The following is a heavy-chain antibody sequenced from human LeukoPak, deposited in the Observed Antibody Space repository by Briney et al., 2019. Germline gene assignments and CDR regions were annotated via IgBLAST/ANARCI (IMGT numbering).Heavy chain of an antibody. CDR3: ARGVYCSGGSCYSVVSDYYFDY. V-gene: IGHV1-8*01. J-gene: IGHJ4*02. CDR1: GYTFTSYD. D-gene: IGHD2-15*01. CDR2: MNPNSGNT. Sequence: GASVKVSCKASGYTFTSYDINWVRQATGQGLEWMGWMNPNSGNTGYAQKFQGRVTMTRNTSISTAYMELSSLRSEDTAVNYCARGVYCSGGSCYSVVSDYYFDYWGQGTLVTVSS.